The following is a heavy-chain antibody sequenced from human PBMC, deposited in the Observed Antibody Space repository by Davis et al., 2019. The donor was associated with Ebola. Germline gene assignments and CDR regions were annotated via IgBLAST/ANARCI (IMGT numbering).Heavy chain of an antibody. D-gene: IGHD1-26*01. Sequence: GESLKISCTASGFTFGDYAMSWFRQAPGKGLEWVSTLGTSADTYYADSVKGRFTISRDNSKNTLYLQMNGLRVEDTVIYYCAKDTSNIWFDIWGQGTNVTVSS. CDR3: AKDTSNIWFDI. CDR1: GFTFGDYA. V-gene: IGHV3-23*01. J-gene: IGHJ3*02. CDR2: LGTSADT.